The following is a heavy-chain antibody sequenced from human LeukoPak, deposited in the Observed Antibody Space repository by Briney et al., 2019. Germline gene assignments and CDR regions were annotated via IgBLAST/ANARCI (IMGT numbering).Heavy chain of an antibody. Sequence: SGGSLRLSCAAPGLTFSSYGMHWVRQAPGKGLEWVAFIRYDGSNKYYADSVKGRFTISRDNSKNTLYLQMNSLRAEDTAVYYCAKDHGNLFDYWGQGTLVTVSS. CDR2: IRYDGSNK. CDR1: GLTFSSYG. J-gene: IGHJ4*02. V-gene: IGHV3-30*02. CDR3: AKDHGNLFDY. D-gene: IGHD1-1*01.